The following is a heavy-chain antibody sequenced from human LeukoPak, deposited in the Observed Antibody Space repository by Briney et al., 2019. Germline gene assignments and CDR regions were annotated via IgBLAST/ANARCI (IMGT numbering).Heavy chain of an antibody. V-gene: IGHV4-34*01. D-gene: IGHD4-11*01. Sequence: ASETLSLTCAVYRGSFSGYYWNWIRQPPGKGLEWIGEINHSGSTNYNPSLKSRVTISVDTSKNQSALKLSSVTAADTAVYYCARADLTTQGAFDIWGQGTMVTVSS. CDR3: ARADLTTQGAFDI. J-gene: IGHJ3*02. CDR2: INHSGST. CDR1: RGSFSGYY.